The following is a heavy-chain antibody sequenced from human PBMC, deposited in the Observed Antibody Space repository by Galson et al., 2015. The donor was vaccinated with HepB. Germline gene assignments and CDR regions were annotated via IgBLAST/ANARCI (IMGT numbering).Heavy chain of an antibody. CDR1: GFTFNYHA. D-gene: IGHD3-22*01. CDR2: ISGSGGST. Sequence: SLRLSCAASGFTFNYHAMHWVRRAPGKGLEWVASISGSGGSTYYADSVKGRFTVSRDNSLDTVDLQMDSLRVDDTAVYYCAKDYLPYYDRWGSYSDLYYFDYWGQGTLVTVSS. J-gene: IGHJ4*02. CDR3: AKDYLPYYDRWGSYSDLYYFDY. V-gene: IGHV3-23*01.